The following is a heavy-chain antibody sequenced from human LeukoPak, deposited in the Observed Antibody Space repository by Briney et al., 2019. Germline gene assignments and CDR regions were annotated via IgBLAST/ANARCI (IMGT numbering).Heavy chain of an antibody. Sequence: SVKVSCKASGGTFSSYAISWVRQAPGQGLEWMGRIIPILGIANYAPKFQGRVTITADKSTSTAYMELSSLRSEDTAVYYCARDPHRAISFGDPWGQGTLVTVSS. CDR3: ARDPHRAISFGDP. D-gene: IGHD3-10*01. CDR1: GGTFSSYA. J-gene: IGHJ5*02. CDR2: IIPILGIA. V-gene: IGHV1-69*04.